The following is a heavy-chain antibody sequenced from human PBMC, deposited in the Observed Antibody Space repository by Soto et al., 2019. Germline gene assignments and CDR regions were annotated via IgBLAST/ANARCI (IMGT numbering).Heavy chain of an antibody. CDR1: GFTFTAYY. V-gene: IGHV3-7*03. CDR3: SRENWFQDY. CDR2: INKDGSKQ. Sequence: PVGSLRLSCAASGFTFTAYYMTWVRQVPGKGLEWVASINKDGSKQYYVDSVKGRFTISRDNAMNSLYLQMNSLRAGDTALYYCSRENWFQDYWGQGTLVTVSS. J-gene: IGHJ4*02. D-gene: IGHD3-10*01.